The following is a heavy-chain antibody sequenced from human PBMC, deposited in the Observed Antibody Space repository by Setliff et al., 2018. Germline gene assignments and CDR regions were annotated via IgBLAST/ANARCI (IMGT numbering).Heavy chain of an antibody. D-gene: IGHD3-16*01. J-gene: IGHJ4*02. V-gene: IGHV1-2*02. CDR2: INPNSGGT. CDR3: ARKGPNSSSHVFGY. Sequence: ASVKVSCKASGYTFTGYYMHWVRQAPGQGLEWMGWINPNSGGTKYSQEFQGRVTITRDTSATTVYMELSSLRSDDMAVYYCARKGPNSSSHVFGYWGQGTLVTVSS. CDR1: GYTFTGYY.